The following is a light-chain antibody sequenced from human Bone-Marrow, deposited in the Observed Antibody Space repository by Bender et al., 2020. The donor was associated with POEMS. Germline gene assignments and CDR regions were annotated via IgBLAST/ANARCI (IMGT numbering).Light chain of an antibody. J-gene: IGLJ2*01. CDR3: TSYTSSGTVV. CDR2: EGS. V-gene: IGLV2-14*02. CDR1: SSDVGRYNL. Sequence: SALTQPASVSGSPGQSITISCTGTSSDVGRYNLVSWYQQHPGKVPKLMIYEGSKRPSGISYRFSGSKSGNTASLTISGLQAEDDAAYYCTSYTSSGTVVFGGGTRLTVL.